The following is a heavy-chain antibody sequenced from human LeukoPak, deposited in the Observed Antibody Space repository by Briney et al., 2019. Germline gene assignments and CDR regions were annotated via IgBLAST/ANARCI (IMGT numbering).Heavy chain of an antibody. D-gene: IGHD6-13*01. CDR3: ARTPGYSSSRYGY. J-gene: IGHJ4*02. V-gene: IGHV1-69*04. CDR2: IIPILGIA. CDR1: GGTFSSYA. Sequence: ASVKVSCKASGGTFSSYAISWVRQAPGQGLEWMGRIIPILGIANYAQKFQGRVTITADKSTSTAYMELSSLRSEDTAVYYCARTPGYSSSRYGYWGQGTLVTVSS.